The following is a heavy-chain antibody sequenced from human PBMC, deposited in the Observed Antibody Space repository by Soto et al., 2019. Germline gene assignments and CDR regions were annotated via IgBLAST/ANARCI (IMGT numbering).Heavy chain of an antibody. CDR3: AKFSYDFWSGYYGSRYFDY. Sequence: GGSLRLSRAASGFTFSSYAMSWVRQAPGKGLEWVSAISGSGGSTYYADSVKGRFTISRDNSKNTLYLQMNSLRAEDTAVYYCAKFSYDFWSGYYGSRYFDYWGQGTLVTVSS. D-gene: IGHD3-3*01. CDR1: GFTFSSYA. CDR2: ISGSGGST. J-gene: IGHJ4*02. V-gene: IGHV3-23*01.